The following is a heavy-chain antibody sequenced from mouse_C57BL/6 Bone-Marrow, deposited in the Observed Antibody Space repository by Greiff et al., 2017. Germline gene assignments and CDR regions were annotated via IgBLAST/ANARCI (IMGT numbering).Heavy chain of an antibody. Sequence: QVQLQQSGAELMKPGASVKLSCKATGYTFTGYWIEWVKQRPGHGLEWIGEILPGSGSTNYNEKFKGKATFAADTYSNTAYMQLSSLTTEDSAIYYCARRGTEYFDVWGTGTTVTVSS. V-gene: IGHV1-9*01. D-gene: IGHD3-3*01. CDR3: ARRGTEYFDV. J-gene: IGHJ1*03. CDR2: ILPGSGST. CDR1: GYTFTGYW.